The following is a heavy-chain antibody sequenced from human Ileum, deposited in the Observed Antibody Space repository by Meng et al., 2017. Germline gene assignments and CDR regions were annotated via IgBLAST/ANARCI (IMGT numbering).Heavy chain of an antibody. D-gene: IGHD4-23*01. J-gene: IGHJ4*02. CDR1: GASMSVVSY. CDR2: IDHLGIA. V-gene: IGHV4-4*02. CDR3: ARHGGYYQDF. Sequence: QAQLQEPGPGLVKASETLSLTCSVSGASMSVVSYWSWVRQSPGKGLEWIGQIDHLGIAYYKPSLKSRVTMSIDQSKSQFSLRLTSASAADTAVYYCARHGGYYQDFWGQGTLVTVSS.